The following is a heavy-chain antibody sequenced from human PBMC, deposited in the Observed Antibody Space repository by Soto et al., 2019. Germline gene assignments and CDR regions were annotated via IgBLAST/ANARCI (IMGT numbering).Heavy chain of an antibody. CDR2: ISAYNGNT. D-gene: IGHD2-21*02. J-gene: IGHJ6*02. CDR1: GYTFSSYD. V-gene: IGHV1-18*04. CDR3: ARVPIVVVTAANYYGMDV. Sequence: QVQLVQSGAEVKKPGASVKVSCKASGYTFSSYDISWVRQAPGQGLEWMGWISAYNGNTNYAQNLQGRVTMTTDTSTTPAYMELRSLRSDDTAVYYCARVPIVVVTAANYYGMDVWGQGTTVTVSS.